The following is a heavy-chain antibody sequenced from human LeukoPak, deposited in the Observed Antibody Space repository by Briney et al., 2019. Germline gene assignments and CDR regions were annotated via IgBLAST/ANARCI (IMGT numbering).Heavy chain of an antibody. CDR3: ARDRGPHDY. CDR2: INPSGGST. D-gene: IGHD3-10*01. J-gene: IGHJ4*02. V-gene: IGHV1-46*01. CDR1: GYTFTSYY. Sequence: ASVKVSCKASGYTFTSYYMHWVRQAPGQGLEWMGIINPSGGSTSYAQKFQGRVTMTRDTSISTAYMELSRLRSDDTAVYYCARDRGPHDYWGQGTLVTVSS.